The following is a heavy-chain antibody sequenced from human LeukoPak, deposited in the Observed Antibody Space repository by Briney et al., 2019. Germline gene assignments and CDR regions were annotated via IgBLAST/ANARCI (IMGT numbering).Heavy chain of an antibody. J-gene: IGHJ6*02. CDR1: GGSISSSSYY. D-gene: IGHD6-19*01. V-gene: IGHV4-39*01. CDR2: IYYSGST. CDR3: ARGSGWYLYYYGMDV. Sequence: KPSETLSLTCTVSGGSISSSSYYWGWIRQPPGKGLEWIGSIYYSGSTYYNPSLKSRVTISVDTSKNQFSLKLSSVTAADTAVYYCARGSGWYLYYYGMDVWGQGTTVTVSS.